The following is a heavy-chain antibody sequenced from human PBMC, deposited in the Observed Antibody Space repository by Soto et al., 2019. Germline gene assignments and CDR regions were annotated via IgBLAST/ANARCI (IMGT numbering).Heavy chain of an antibody. Sequence: GASVKVSCKASGYTFTGYYMHWVRQAPGQGLELIGWINPNSGGTIYAQKFQGWVTMTRDTSISTAYMELSRLRSDDTAVYYCARAPSIVGATFRLWFDPWGQGTLVTVSS. CDR3: ARAPSIVGATFRLWFDP. CDR1: GYTFTGYY. D-gene: IGHD1-26*01. CDR2: INPNSGGT. J-gene: IGHJ5*02. V-gene: IGHV1-2*04.